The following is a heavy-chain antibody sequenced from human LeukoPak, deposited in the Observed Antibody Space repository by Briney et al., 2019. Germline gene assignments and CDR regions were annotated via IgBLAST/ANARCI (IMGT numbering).Heavy chain of an antibody. J-gene: IGHJ4*02. D-gene: IGHD2-15*01. CDR3: ARSGGYYFDY. CDR1: GFTFSSYS. Sequence: GGSLRLSCAASGFTFSSYSMNWVRQAPGKGLEWVSFISSSSSYIYYADSVKGRFTISRDNAENSLYLQMNSLRAEDTAVYYCARSGGYYFDYWGQGTLVTVSS. CDR2: ISSSSSYI. V-gene: IGHV3-21*05.